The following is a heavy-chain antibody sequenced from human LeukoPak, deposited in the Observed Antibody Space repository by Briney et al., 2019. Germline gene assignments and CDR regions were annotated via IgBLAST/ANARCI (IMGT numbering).Heavy chain of an antibody. CDR1: GGSISSYY. V-gene: IGHV4-4*07. Sequence: TSETLSLTCTVSGGSISSYYWSWIRQPAGKGLEWIGRIYTSGSTNYNPSLKSRVTMSVDTPKNQFSLKLSSVTAADTAVYYCAGRRITGTTYYFDYWGQGTLVTVSS. J-gene: IGHJ4*02. D-gene: IGHD1-20*01. CDR3: AGRRITGTTYYFDY. CDR2: IYTSGST.